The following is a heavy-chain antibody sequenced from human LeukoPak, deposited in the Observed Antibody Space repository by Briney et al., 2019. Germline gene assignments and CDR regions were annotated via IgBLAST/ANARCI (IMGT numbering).Heavy chain of an antibody. V-gene: IGHV4-39*07. CDR2: IYYSGST. D-gene: IGHD6-13*01. CDR1: GGSISSSDYY. J-gene: IGHJ4*02. Sequence: SETLSLTCSVSGGSISSSDYYWGWIRQPPGKGLEWIGSIYYSGSTYYNPSLKSRVTISVDTSKNQFSLELTSVTAADTAVYYCARDRVYASSSWLYCFDYWGQGTLVTVSS. CDR3: ARDRVYASSSWLYCFDY.